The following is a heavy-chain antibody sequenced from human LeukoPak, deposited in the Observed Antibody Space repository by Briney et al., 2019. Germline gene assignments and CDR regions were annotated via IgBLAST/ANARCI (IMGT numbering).Heavy chain of an antibody. V-gene: IGHV4-4*02. D-gene: IGHD3-22*01. J-gene: IGHJ3*02. CDR3: VRNFDSYNAFDI. CDR1: GGSISSTEW. CDR2: IHHSGGT. Sequence: NPSGTLSLTCAVSGGSISSTEWCTWVRQPPGQGLEWIGEIHHSGGTNYNVSLKSRVTISVDTSKNQFSLKLSSVTAADTAVYYCVRNFDSYNAFDIWGQGTMVTVSS.